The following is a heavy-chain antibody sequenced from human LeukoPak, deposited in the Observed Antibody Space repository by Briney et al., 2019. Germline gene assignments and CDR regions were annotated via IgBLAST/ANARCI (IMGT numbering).Heavy chain of an antibody. J-gene: IGHJ4*02. CDR2: VSSTSNPR. CDR1: GLTFSDYS. D-gene: IGHD1-26*01. V-gene: IGHV3-48*01. Sequence: GGSLRPSCTASGLTFSDYSMNWVRQAPGKGLEWVSYVSSTSNPRHYTESVEGRFTISRDNAKNSLYLQMNSLRAEDTAVYYCAKMYGGTYIGNWGQGTLVTVSA. CDR3: AKMYGGTYIGN.